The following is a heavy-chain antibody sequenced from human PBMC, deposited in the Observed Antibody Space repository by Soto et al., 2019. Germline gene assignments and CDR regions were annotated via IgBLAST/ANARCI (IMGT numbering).Heavy chain of an antibody. V-gene: IGHV1-46*01. CDR2: INPSGGST. Sequence: ASVKVSCKASGYTFTSYYMHWVRQAPGQGLEWMGIINPSGGSTSYAQKFQGRVTMTRDTSTSTVYIELSSLRSEDTAVYYCARLLSGYDSVYYYYGMDVWGQGTTVTVSS. J-gene: IGHJ6*02. CDR3: ARLLSGYDSVYYYYGMDV. D-gene: IGHD5-12*01. CDR1: GYTFTSYY.